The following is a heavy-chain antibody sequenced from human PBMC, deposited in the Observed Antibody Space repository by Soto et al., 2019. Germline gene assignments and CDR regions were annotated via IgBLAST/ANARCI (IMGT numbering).Heavy chain of an antibody. Sequence: PGGSLRLSCAASGFTFSSYGMHWVRQAPGKGLEWVAVISYDGSNKYYADSVKGRFTISRDNSKNTLYLQMNSLRAEDTAVYYCAKDRLRGDYGMDVWGQGTTVTVSS. CDR3: AKDRLRGDYGMDV. CDR2: ISYDGSNK. V-gene: IGHV3-30*18. D-gene: IGHD3-10*01. CDR1: GFTFSSYG. J-gene: IGHJ6*02.